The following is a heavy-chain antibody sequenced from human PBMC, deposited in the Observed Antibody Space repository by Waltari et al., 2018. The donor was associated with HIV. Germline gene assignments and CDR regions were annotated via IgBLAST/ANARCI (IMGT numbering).Heavy chain of an antibody. J-gene: IGHJ6*02. V-gene: IGHV1-69*01. Sequence: QVQLVQSGAEVKKPGSSVKVSCKASGGTFSSYAISWVRQAPGQGLEWMRGSIPIFGTANYAQKFQGRVTITADESTSTAYMELSSLRSEDTAVYYCARVHVPAAISGRGYGMDVWGQGTTVTVSS. CDR1: GGTFSSYA. CDR2: SIPIFGTA. D-gene: IGHD2-2*01. CDR3: ARVHVPAAISGRGYGMDV.